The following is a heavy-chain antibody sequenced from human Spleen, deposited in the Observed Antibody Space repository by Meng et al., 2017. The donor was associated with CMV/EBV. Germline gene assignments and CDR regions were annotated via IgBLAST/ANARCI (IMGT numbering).Heavy chain of an antibody. V-gene: IGHV1-46*01. J-gene: IGHJ6*02. CDR2: INPSDDSI. D-gene: IGHD3-3*01. Sequence: ASVKVSCKASGYTFTGYYMHWVRQAPGQGLEWMGVINPSDDSISYAQKFQGRVTVTSDTSTSTVYMELSSLRSEDTAVYYCARDHYFDFWNGYSYYYYYGMDVWGQGTTVTVSS. CDR3: ARDHYFDFWNGYSYYYYYGMDV. CDR1: GYTFTGYY.